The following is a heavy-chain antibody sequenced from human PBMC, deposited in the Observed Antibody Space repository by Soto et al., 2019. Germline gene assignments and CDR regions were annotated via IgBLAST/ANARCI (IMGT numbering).Heavy chain of an antibody. D-gene: IGHD5-18*01. J-gene: IGHJ4*02. CDR1: GFTFSSYW. CDR3: ERGDGDRFDGNGYLGRH. Sequence: EVQLVESGGGLVQPGESLTLSCAASGFTFSSYWMHWVRQAPGKGLVWVSRIKTDGSGTYYADSVQGRFTISRDNAKNKLYLQMNSLRVEDTAVYFCERGDGDRFDGNGYLGRHWGQGTLVTVSS. CDR2: IKTDGSGT. V-gene: IGHV3-74*01.